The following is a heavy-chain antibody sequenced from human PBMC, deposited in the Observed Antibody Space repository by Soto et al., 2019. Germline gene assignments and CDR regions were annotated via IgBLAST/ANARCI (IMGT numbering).Heavy chain of an antibody. V-gene: IGHV3-23*01. CDR3: ARTVRETGNYYDISGFYRANWFDP. D-gene: IGHD3-22*01. CDR2: TTGSGGNT. Sequence: GGSLRLSCAASGFTFSSFAMSWVRQAPGRGLEWVALTTGSGGNTYYADSVKGRFTISRDNSRNTLYLQMNSLRVEDTAVYHCARTVRETGNYYDISGFYRANWFDPWGQGTLVTVSS. CDR1: GFTFSSFA. J-gene: IGHJ5*02.